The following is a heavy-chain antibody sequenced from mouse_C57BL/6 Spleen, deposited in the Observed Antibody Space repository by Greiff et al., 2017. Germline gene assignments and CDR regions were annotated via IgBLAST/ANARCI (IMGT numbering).Heavy chain of an antibody. D-gene: IGHD1-1*01. CDR1: GYAFSSSW. J-gene: IGHJ2*01. CDR2: IYPGDGDT. V-gene: IGHV1-82*01. Sequence: VQLQQPGPELVKPGASVKISCKASGYAFSSSWMNWVKQRPGKGLEWIGRIYPGDGDTNYNGKFKGKATLTADKSSSTAYMQLSSLTSEDSAVYFCAREMGTTVVEYFDYWGQGTTLTVSS. CDR3: AREMGTTVVEYFDY.